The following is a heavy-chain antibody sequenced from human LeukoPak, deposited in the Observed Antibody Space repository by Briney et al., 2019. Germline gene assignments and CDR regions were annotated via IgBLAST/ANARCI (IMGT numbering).Heavy chain of an antibody. V-gene: IGHV3-48*01. CDR1: GFPFSSYG. Sequence: GGSLRLSCAASGFPFSSYGMNWVRQAPGKGLEWVSYISSSSSSIYYADSVKGRFTISRDNAKNSLYLQMNSLRADDTAVYYCARFAAGGSYYYYMDVWGKGTTVTVSS. CDR2: ISSSSSSI. J-gene: IGHJ6*03. CDR3: ARFAAGGSYYYYMDV. D-gene: IGHD6-25*01.